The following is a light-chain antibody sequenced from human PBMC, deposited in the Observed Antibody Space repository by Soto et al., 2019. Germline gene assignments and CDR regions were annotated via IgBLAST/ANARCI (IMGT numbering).Light chain of an antibody. J-gene: IGKJ5*01. V-gene: IGKV3-20*01. CDR2: GAS. Sequence: EIVLTQSPGTLSLSPGERASLSGRASQSVSSNYLAWFQQKPGQAPRLLIYGASSRATGIPDRFSGSGSGTDLTLTICRLEPEDFAVYYCQQYGRSITFGQGTRLEIK. CDR1: QSVSSNY. CDR3: QQYGRSIT.